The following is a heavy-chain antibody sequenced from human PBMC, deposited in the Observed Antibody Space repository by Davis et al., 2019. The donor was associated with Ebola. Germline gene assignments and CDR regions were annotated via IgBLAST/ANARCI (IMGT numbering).Heavy chain of an antibody. V-gene: IGHV7-4-1*01. CDR3: ARGRYLAPVDS. CDR2: INTNSGNP. D-gene: IGHD3-9*01. Sequence: ASVKVSCKASGYTFTNYYMHWVRQAPGQGLAWMGWINTNSGNPTYAQGLSGRFLFSLDTSVSTAYLQIDSLEPEDTAIYYCARGRYLAPVDSWGQGTLVTVSS. CDR1: GYTFTNYY. J-gene: IGHJ5*01.